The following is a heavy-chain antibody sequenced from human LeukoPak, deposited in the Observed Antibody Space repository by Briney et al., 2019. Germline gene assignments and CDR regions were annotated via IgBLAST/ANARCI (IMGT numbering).Heavy chain of an antibody. J-gene: IGHJ1*01. CDR3: AREYCSGGSCYKDAEYFQH. D-gene: IGHD2-15*01. CDR1: GCTFSSYA. CDR2: IIPNFGTA. V-gene: IGHV1-69*13. Sequence: ASVKLSCKASGCTFSSYAISWVRQAPGQGLEWMAGIIPNFGTANYAQKFQGRVTITADESTSTAYMELSSLRSEDTAVYYCAREYCSGGSCYKDAEYFQHWGQGTLVTVSS.